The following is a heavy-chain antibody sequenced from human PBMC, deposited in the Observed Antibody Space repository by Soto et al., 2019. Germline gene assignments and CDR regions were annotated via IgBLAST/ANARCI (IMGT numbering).Heavy chain of an antibody. CDR2: IYYSGST. CDR3: ARALYYYDSSGYPNWFDP. Sequence: SETLSLTCTVSGGSISSYYWSWIRQPPGKGLEWVGYIYYSGSTNYNPSHKSRVTISVDTSKNQFSLKLSSVTAADTAVYYCARALYYYDSSGYPNWFDPWGQGTLVTVSS. J-gene: IGHJ5*02. D-gene: IGHD3-22*01. CDR1: GGSISSYY. V-gene: IGHV4-59*01.